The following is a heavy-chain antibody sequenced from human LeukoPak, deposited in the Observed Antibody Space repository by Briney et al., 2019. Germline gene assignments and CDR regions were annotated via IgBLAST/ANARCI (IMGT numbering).Heavy chain of an antibody. D-gene: IGHD3-10*01. J-gene: IGHJ4*02. CDR2: LNSDGSIT. Sequence: GGSLRLSCAASGFTFSSYWMHWVRHAPGKGLVWVSRLNSDGSITSYADSVKGRFTISRDNAKNTLYLQMNSLRAEDTAVYYCARGARGSGTASDYWGQGTLVTVSS. CDR3: ARGARGSGTASDY. CDR1: GFTFSSYW. V-gene: IGHV3-74*01.